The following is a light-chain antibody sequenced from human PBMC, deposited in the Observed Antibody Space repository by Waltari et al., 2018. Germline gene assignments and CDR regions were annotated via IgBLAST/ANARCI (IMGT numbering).Light chain of an antibody. V-gene: IGLV2-23*02. Sequence: QSALTQPASVSGSPGQSITISCTGTSSDVGKYKRVFWYHQHPGKAPKLMIYAVSKRPSGVSDRFSGSKSGDMASLTISGLQPEDEAEYFCSSYAGSSKGVFGGGTKVTVL. CDR1: SSDVGKYKR. CDR2: AVS. CDR3: SSYAGSSKGV. J-gene: IGLJ2*01.